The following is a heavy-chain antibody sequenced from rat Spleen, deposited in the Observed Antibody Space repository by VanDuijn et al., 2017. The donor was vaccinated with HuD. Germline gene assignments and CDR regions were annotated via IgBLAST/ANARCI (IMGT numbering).Heavy chain of an antibody. V-gene: IGHV2-19*01. CDR3: SRQGIRGTEQ. D-gene: IGHD4-3*01. CDR2: IQSGGST. CDR1: GFSLTDYS. Sequence: QVQLWESGPGLVQPSQTLSLTCTVSGFSLTDYSVHWVRQPPGKGLEWMGRIQSGGSTDYSSALKSRLSISRDTSKNQVFLKMNSLQAEDTAIYFCSRQGIRGTEQWGQGVMVTVSS. J-gene: IGHJ2*01.